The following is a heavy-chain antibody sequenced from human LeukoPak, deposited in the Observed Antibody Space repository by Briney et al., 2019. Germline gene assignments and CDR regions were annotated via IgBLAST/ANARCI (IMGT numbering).Heavy chain of an antibody. CDR3: ARTGYLGWIFGPTRWYFDL. V-gene: IGHV4-34*01. CDR1: SGSLRENY. Sequence: SETLSLTCNVSSGSLRENYWSWIRQSPGKGLEWLAEINHSGSTNYNPSLKSRVTISADTSKNQFSLRLSSVTAAHTAVYYCARTGYLGWIFGPTRWYFDLWGRGTLVTVSS. J-gene: IGHJ2*01. D-gene: IGHD3/OR15-3a*01. CDR2: INHSGST.